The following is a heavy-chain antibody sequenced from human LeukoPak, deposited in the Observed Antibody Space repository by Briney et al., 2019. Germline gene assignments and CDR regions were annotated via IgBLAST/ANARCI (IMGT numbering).Heavy chain of an antibody. D-gene: IGHD1-14*01. Sequence: PGESLKISCKGSGYSFTSYWIGWVRQMPGKGLEWMGIIYPGDSDTRYSPSFQGQVTISADKSISTAYLQWSSLKASDTAMYYCARQYTDFNYYYYMDVWGKGTTVTISS. CDR1: GYSFTSYW. CDR3: ARQYTDFNYYYYMDV. CDR2: IYPGDSDT. J-gene: IGHJ6*03. V-gene: IGHV5-51*01.